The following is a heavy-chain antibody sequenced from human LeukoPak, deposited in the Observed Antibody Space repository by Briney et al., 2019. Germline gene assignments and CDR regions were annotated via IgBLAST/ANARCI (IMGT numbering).Heavy chain of an antibody. CDR3: ARDQRHCSSTSCYVN. Sequence: SVKVSCKASGGTFSSYAISWVRQAPGQGLEWMGGIIPIFGTANYAQKFQGRVTITADESTSTAYMELSSLRSEDTAVYYCARDQRHCSSTSCYVNWGQGTLVTVSS. J-gene: IGHJ4*02. CDR2: IIPIFGTA. D-gene: IGHD2-2*01. CDR1: GGTFSSYA. V-gene: IGHV1-69*13.